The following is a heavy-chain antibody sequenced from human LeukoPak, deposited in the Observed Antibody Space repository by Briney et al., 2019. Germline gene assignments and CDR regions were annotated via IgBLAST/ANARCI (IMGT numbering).Heavy chain of an antibody. J-gene: IGHJ6*03. V-gene: IGHV1-69*05. Sequence: SVKVSCKASGGTFSSYAISWVRQAPGQGLEWMGRIIPIFGTSNYAQKFQGRVTITTDESTSTAYMELSSLRSEDTAVYYCARAGDYYDSSANYMDVWGKGTTVTVSS. D-gene: IGHD3-22*01. CDR3: ARAGDYYDSSANYMDV. CDR2: IIPIFGTS. CDR1: GGTFSSYA.